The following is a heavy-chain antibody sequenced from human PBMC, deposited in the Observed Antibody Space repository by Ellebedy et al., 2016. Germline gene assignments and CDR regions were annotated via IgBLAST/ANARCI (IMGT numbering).Heavy chain of an antibody. CDR3: ARGIVGATKIDY. Sequence: SETLSLXXTVSGGSISSYYWSWIRQPPGKGLEWIGYIYYSGSTNYNPSLKSRVTISVDTSKNQFSLKLSSVTAADTAVYYCARGIVGATKIDYWGQGTLVTVSS. D-gene: IGHD1-26*01. V-gene: IGHV4-59*01. J-gene: IGHJ4*02. CDR2: IYYSGST. CDR1: GGSISSYY.